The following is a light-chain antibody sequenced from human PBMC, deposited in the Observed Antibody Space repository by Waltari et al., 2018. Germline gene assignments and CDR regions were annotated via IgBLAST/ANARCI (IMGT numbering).Light chain of an antibody. Sequence: QLVVTQSPSASASLGASVKLTCTLSSGHSRNVIAWLQQQPAEGPRYLMKVNSDGSHSRGDEIPDRFSGSSSGAERYLTISSLQAEDEADYYCQTGGHGTWVFGGGTKLTVL. V-gene: IGLV4-69*01. CDR1: SGHSRNV. CDR3: QTGGHGTWV. J-gene: IGLJ3*02. CDR2: VNSDGSH.